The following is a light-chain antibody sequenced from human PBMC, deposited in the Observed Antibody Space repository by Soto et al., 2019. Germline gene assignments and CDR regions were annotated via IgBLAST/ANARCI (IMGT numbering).Light chain of an antibody. CDR1: QGINNY. CDR3: QQYNSYPLT. J-gene: IGKJ4*01. Sequence: DIQMTQSPSSLSASVGDRVTITCRASQGINNYVAWFQQKPGKAPKSLIYAASSLQSGAPSKFSGSGSGTDFTRTISSLQPEDSATYYCQQYNSYPLTFGGGTRVEI. V-gene: IGKV1-16*02. CDR2: AAS.